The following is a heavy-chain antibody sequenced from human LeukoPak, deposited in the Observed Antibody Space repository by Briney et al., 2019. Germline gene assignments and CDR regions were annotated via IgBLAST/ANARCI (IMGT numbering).Heavy chain of an antibody. Sequence: GGSLSLSCGASGFIFSDYYMSWIRQAPGKGLEWISYISSSGTPKYYAAPEKGRITISRDNAKKSLFLQMNSLRDEDAAVYYCVRDDGHHWFDFWGQGTLVTVSA. V-gene: IGHV3-11*01. CDR1: GFIFSDYY. J-gene: IGHJ4*02. D-gene: IGHD1-1*01. CDR3: VRDDGHHWFDF. CDR2: ISSSGTPK.